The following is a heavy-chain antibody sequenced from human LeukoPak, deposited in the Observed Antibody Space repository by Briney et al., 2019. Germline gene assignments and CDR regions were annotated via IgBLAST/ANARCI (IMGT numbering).Heavy chain of an antibody. CDR3: AKTIGGYNYGADH. CDR2: IGWDGGST. Sequence: PGGSLRLSCAASGFTFEDYATQWVRQGPGKGLEWVSLIGWDGGSTYYADSVKGRFTISRDNSKNSLYLQMNSLRTEDTALYYCAKTIGGYNYGADHWGQGTLVTVSS. J-gene: IGHJ4*02. V-gene: IGHV3-43*01. D-gene: IGHD5-18*01. CDR1: GFTFEDYA.